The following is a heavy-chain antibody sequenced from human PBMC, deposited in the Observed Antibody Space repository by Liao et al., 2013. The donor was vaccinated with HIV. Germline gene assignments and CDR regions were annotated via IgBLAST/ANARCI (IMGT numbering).Heavy chain of an antibody. V-gene: IGHV4-34*01. Sequence: QVQLQQWGAGLLKPSETLSLTCAVYGGSFSGYYWSWIRQPPGKGLEWIGEINHSGSTNYNPSLKSRVTISVDTSKNQFSLKLSSVTAADTAVYYCARGTASGGFDYWGQGTPGSPSPQ. CDR1: GGSFSGYY. D-gene: IGHD1-26*01. CDR3: ARGTASGGFDY. J-gene: IGHJ4*02. CDR2: INHSGST.